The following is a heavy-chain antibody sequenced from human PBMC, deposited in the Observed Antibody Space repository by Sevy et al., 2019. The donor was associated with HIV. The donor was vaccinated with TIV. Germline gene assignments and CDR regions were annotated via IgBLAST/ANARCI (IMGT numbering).Heavy chain of an antibody. V-gene: IGHV3-53*01. J-gene: IGHJ4*02. Sequence: GGSLRLSCAASGFTVSSNYMSWVRQAPGKGLEWVLVIYSGGSTYYADSVKGRFTISRDNSKNTLYLQMNSLRAEDTAVYYCARGGLTVALDYWGQGTLVTVSS. CDR2: IYSGGST. D-gene: IGHD6-19*01. CDR1: GFTVSSNY. CDR3: ARGGLTVALDY.